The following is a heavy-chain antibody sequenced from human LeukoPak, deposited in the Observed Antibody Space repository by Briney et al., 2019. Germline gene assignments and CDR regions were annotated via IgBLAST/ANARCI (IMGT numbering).Heavy chain of an antibody. V-gene: IGHV1-69*06. CDR1: GGTFSTYA. J-gene: IGHJ4*02. CDR3: ARDAQSISPSYYFDY. CDR2: IIPMFGTA. D-gene: IGHD2-21*01. Sequence: ASVKVSCKTSGGTFSTYAITWVRQTPGQGLEWMGGIIPMFGTANYAQKFQDRVTITADKSTSTAYMELSSLRSEDTAVYYCARDAQSISPSYYFDYWGQGTLVTVSS.